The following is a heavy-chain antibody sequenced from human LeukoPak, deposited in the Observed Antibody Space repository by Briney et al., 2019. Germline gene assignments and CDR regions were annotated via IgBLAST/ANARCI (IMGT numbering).Heavy chain of an antibody. CDR1: GGSISSSSYY. Sequence: PSETLSLTCTVSGGSISSSSYYWSWLRQPPGTGLEWIVEINHSGSTNYNPSLKSRVTISVDTSKNQFSLKLSSVTAADTAVYYCARGAVAGVRRRGNWFDPWGQGTLVTVSS. CDR3: ARGAVAGVRRRGNWFDP. CDR2: INHSGST. D-gene: IGHD6-19*01. J-gene: IGHJ5*02. V-gene: IGHV4-39*07.